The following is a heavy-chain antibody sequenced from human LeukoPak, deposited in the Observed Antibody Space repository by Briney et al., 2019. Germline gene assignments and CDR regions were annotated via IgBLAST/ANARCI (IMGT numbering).Heavy chain of an antibody. J-gene: IGHJ4*02. D-gene: IGHD5-18*01. V-gene: IGHV4-4*07. Sequence: PSETLSLTCTASGGSISNYYWSWIRQPAGKGLEWIGRINTSGSTNYNPSLESRVFMSVDTSKSQSSLKLNSVTAADTAVYFCARSRGTALITRFDYWGQGTLVTVSS. CDR3: ARSRGTALITRFDY. CDR2: INTSGST. CDR1: GGSISNYY.